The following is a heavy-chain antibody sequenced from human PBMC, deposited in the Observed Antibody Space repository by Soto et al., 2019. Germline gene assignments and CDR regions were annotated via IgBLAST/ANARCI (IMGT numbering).Heavy chain of an antibody. J-gene: IGHJ6*02. CDR3: ARDSSALLGATTFHYYYGMDV. CDR2: IYYSGST. CDR1: GGSISSYY. Sequence: SETLSLTCTVSGGSISSYYWSWIRQPPGKGLEWIGYIYYSGSTNYNPSLKSRVTISVDTSKNQFSLKLSSVTAADTAVYYCARDSSALLGATTFHYYYGMDVWGQGTTVTVSS. D-gene: IGHD1-26*01. V-gene: IGHV4-59*01.